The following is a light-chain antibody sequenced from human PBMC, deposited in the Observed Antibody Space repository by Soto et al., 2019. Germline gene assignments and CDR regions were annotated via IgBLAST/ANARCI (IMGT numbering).Light chain of an antibody. J-gene: IGLJ2*01. V-gene: IGLV2-8*01. CDR3: SSYAGSNNLV. CDR1: SSDVGGYHY. CDR2: EVT. Sequence: QSALTQPPSASGSPVQSVTISCTGTSSDVGGYHYGSWYQQHPGKAPTLMIHEVTKRPSGVPDRFSGSKSGNTASLTVSGLQGEDEADYYCSSYAGSNNLVFGGGTKLTVL.